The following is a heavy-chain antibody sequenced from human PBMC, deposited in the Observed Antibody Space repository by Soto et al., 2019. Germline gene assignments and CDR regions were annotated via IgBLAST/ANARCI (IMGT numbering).Heavy chain of an antibody. D-gene: IGHD5-18*01. V-gene: IGHV4-4*07. CDR3: ARDTSRGYTYDY. CDR1: GGSISSYY. Sequence: SETLSLTCTVSGGSISSYYWSWIRQSAGKRLEWIGRINPSGSTNYNPSLKSRVTMSLDTSKNQLSLRLSSVTAADTAVYYCARDTSRGYTYDYWGQGTLVTSPQ. J-gene: IGHJ4*02. CDR2: INPSGST.